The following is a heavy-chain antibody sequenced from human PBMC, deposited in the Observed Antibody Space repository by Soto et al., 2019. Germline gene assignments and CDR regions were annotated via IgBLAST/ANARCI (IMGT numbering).Heavy chain of an antibody. CDR1: GFTFSSYS. Sequence: PGGSLRLSCAASGFTFSSYSMNWVRQAPGKGLEWVSSISSSSSSTYYADSVKGRFTISRDNSKNSLYLQMNSLRAEDTAVYYCARDMVRGMDVWGQGTTVTVSS. V-gene: IGHV3-48*01. CDR3: ARDMVRGMDV. D-gene: IGHD3-10*01. CDR2: ISSSSSST. J-gene: IGHJ6*02.